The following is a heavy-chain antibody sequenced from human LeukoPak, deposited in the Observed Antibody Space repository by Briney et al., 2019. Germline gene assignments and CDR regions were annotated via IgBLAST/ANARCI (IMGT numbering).Heavy chain of an antibody. CDR3: TRDGRLYYDILTGYQAPFDY. Sequence: GGSLRLSCTASGFTFGDYAMSWVRQAPGKGLEWVGFIRSKAYGGTTEYAASVKGRFTISRDDSKSIAYLQMNSLKTEDTAVYYCTRDGRLYYDILTGYQAPFDYWGQGTLVTVSS. V-gene: IGHV3-49*04. CDR1: GFTFGDYA. J-gene: IGHJ4*02. D-gene: IGHD3-9*01. CDR2: IRSKAYGGTT.